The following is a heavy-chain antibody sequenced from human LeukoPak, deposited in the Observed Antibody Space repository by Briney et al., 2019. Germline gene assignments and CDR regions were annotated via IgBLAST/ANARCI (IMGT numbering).Heavy chain of an antibody. CDR1: GGSISTYY. J-gene: IGHJ6*02. V-gene: IGHV4-59*01. CDR3: AREDPQATVPEGMDV. D-gene: IGHD4-17*01. Sequence: SETLSLTCSVSGGSISTYYWSWIRQLPGKGLEWIGYIYYTGTTNYNPSLRSRVTISVDTSRNQFSLRLSSVTAADTAVYYCAREDPQATVPEGMDVWGHGTTVIVSS. CDR2: IYYTGTT.